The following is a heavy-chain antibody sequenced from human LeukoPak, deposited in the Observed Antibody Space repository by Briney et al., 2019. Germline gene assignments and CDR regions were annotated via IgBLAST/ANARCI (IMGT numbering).Heavy chain of an antibody. V-gene: IGHV3-23*01. Sequence: GGSLRLSCEASGFFFSSYVMSWVRQAPGKGLEWVSAIGGYGDSTYYADSVKGRFTISRDNSKNTLYLQMNSLRAEDTAVYYCAKDGRYFDWFHYWGQGSLVTVSS. CDR1: GFFFSSYV. J-gene: IGHJ5*01. CDR2: IGGYGDST. CDR3: AKDGRYFDWFHY. D-gene: IGHD3-9*01.